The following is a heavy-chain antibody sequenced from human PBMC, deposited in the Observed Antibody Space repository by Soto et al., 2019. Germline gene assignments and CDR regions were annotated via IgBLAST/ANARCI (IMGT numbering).Heavy chain of an antibody. J-gene: IGHJ6*02. Sequence: QVQLVQSGAEVKKPGSSVKVSCKASGGTFSSYAISWVRQAPGQGLEWMGGIIPIFGTANYAQKFQGRVTITADKSTRTACMELSSLRPEDTAVYYCASCHDLTYYYYGMDVWGQGTTVTVSS. CDR3: ASCHDLTYYYYGMDV. CDR1: GGTFSSYA. D-gene: IGHD3-3*01. V-gene: IGHV1-69*06. CDR2: IIPIFGTA.